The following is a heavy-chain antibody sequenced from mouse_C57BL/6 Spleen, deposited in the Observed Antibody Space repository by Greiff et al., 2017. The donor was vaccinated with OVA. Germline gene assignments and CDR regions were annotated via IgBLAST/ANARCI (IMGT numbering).Heavy chain of an antibody. CDR1: GYSITSGYY. Sequence: EVQVVESGPGLVKPSQSLSLTCSVTGYSITSGYYWNWIRQFPGNKLEWMGYISYDGSNNYNPSLKNRISITRDTSKNQFFLKLNSVTTEDTATYYCAREVGDYDGGGFDYWGQGTTLTVSS. CDR3: AREVGDYDGGGFDY. J-gene: IGHJ2*01. D-gene: IGHD2-4*01. CDR2: ISYDGSN. V-gene: IGHV3-6*01.